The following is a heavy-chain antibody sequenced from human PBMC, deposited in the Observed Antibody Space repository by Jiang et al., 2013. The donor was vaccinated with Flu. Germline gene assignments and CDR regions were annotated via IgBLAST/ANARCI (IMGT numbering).Heavy chain of an antibody. CDR2: ISYDGSNK. Sequence: FSSYAMHWVRQAPGKGLEWVAVISYDGSNKYYADSVKGRFTISRDNSKNTLYLQMNSLRAEDTAVYYCARDFTPPSGSYYSSYYYYYGMDVWGQGP. CDR3: ARDFTPPSGSYYSSYYYYYGMDV. D-gene: IGHD3-10*01. CDR1: FSSYA. J-gene: IGHJ6*02. V-gene: IGHV3-30*04.